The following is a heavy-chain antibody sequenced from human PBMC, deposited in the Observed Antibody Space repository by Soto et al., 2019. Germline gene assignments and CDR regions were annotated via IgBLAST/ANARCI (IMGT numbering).Heavy chain of an antibody. CDR1: QFTFSSYG. Sequence: QVQLVESGGGVVQPGRSLRLSCAASQFTFSSYGMHWVRQAPGKGLEWVAVISFDGSNEDYADSVKGRFTISRDNSKNTLYLQMNSLRAEDTAVYYCARGVIILSFAFDIWGQGTMVTVSS. CDR3: ARGVIILSFAFDI. D-gene: IGHD3-16*02. CDR2: ISFDGSNE. J-gene: IGHJ3*02. V-gene: IGHV3-30-3*01.